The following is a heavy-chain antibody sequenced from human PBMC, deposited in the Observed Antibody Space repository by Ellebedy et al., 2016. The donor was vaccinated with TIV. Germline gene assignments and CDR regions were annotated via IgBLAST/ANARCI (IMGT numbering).Heavy chain of an antibody. V-gene: IGHV1-2*02. D-gene: IGHD3-22*01. CDR1: GYTFTGYY. CDR3: AKDRLNYYDRWYDAFDI. Sequence: ASVKVSXXASGYTFTGYYMHWVRQAPGQGLEWMGWINPNSGGTNYAQKFQGRVTMTRDTSISTAYMELSRLRSDDTAVYYCAKDRLNYYDRWYDAFDIWGQGTMVTVS. CDR2: INPNSGGT. J-gene: IGHJ3*02.